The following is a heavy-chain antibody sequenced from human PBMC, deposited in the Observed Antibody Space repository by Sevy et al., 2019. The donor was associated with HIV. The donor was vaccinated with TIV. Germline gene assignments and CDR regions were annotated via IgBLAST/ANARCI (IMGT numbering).Heavy chain of an antibody. J-gene: IGHJ3*01. CDR1: GGSISSDH. CDR2: VYYTGGT. CDR3: ARRNDFDF. V-gene: IGHV4-59*08. Sequence: SETLSLTCTVSGGSISSDHWNWIRQPPGKGLEWIGYVYYTGGTNYNPSLKNRVTISVDRTKNQFSLKLTSVTAADTAVYYCARRNDFDFWGQGTMVTVSS.